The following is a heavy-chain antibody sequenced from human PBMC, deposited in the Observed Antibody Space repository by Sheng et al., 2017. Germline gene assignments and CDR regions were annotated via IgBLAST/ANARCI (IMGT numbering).Heavy chain of an antibody. CDR3: ARVGIVATMDGYYYYMDV. CDR2: IIPIFGTA. V-gene: IGHV1-69*05. Sequence: QVQLVQSGAEVKKPGSSVKVSCKASGGTFSSYAISWVRQAPGQGLEWMGGIIPIFGTANYAQKFQGRVTITTDESTSTAYMELSSLRSEDTAVYYCARVGIVATMDGYYYYMDVWGKGTTVTVSS. J-gene: IGHJ6*03. D-gene: IGHD5-12*01. CDR1: GGTFSSYA.